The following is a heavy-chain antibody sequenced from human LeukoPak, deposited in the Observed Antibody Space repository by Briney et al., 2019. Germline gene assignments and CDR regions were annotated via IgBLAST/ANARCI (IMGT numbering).Heavy chain of an antibody. CDR2: ISNDGSSK. V-gene: IGHV3-30*18. J-gene: IGHJ4*02. D-gene: IGHD2-2*01. CDR1: GFTFNTYG. CDR3: AKAAYCTSTSCHFSGYAQRPLDS. Sequence: GGSLRLSCVASGFTFNTYGMHWVRQAPGKGLEWVAGISNDGSSKDYAGSVKGRFTISRDKSKNTVYLQMNSLRVEDTAVYYCAKAAYCTSTSCHFSGYAQRPLDSWGQGTLVTVSS.